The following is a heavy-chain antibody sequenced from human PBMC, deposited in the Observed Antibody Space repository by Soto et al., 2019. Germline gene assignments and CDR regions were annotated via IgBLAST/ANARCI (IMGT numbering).Heavy chain of an antibody. J-gene: IGHJ4*02. CDR2: ISGSGGST. V-gene: IGHV3-23*01. Sequence: GSLRLSCAASGFTFSSYAMSWVRQAPGKGLEWVSAISGSGGSTYYADSVKGRFTISRDNSKNTLYLQMNSLRAEDTAVYYCAKCGIAARPSGPQEGFDYWGQGTLVTVSS. D-gene: IGHD6-6*01. CDR3: AKCGIAARPSGPQEGFDY. CDR1: GFTFSSYA.